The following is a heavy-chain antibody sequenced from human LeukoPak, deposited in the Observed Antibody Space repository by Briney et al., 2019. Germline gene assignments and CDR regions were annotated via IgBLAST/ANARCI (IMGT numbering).Heavy chain of an antibody. CDR2: INSDGSST. V-gene: IGHV3-74*01. CDR3: ARGRVGAPFDY. Sequence: PGGSLRLSCAASGSTFTSHWMHWVRQAPGKGLVWVSRINSDGSSTSYADSVKGRFTISIDNAKNTLYLQMNSLRAEDTAVYYCARGRVGAPFDYWVQRTLVTVSS. D-gene: IGHD1-26*01. CDR1: GSTFTSHW. J-gene: IGHJ4*02.